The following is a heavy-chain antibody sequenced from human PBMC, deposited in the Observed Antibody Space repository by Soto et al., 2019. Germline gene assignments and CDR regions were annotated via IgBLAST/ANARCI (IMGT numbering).Heavy chain of an antibody. CDR1: GFTFSNAW. Sequence: GGSLRLSCAASGFTFSNAWMNWVRQAPGKGLEWVGRIKSKTDGGTTDYAAPVKGRFTISRDDSKNTLYLQMNSLKTEDTAVYYCTGPLLFYGDYVRLVGYYYYGMDVWGQGTTVTVSS. J-gene: IGHJ6*02. CDR3: TGPLLFYGDYVRLVGYYYYGMDV. D-gene: IGHD4-17*01. CDR2: IKSKTDGGTT. V-gene: IGHV3-15*07.